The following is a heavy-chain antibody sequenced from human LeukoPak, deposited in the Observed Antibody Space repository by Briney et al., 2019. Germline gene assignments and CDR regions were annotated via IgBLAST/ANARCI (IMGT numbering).Heavy chain of an antibody. CDR1: GYTFTSYA. CDR3: AREPAAMRIDNWFDP. J-gene: IGHJ5*02. V-gene: IGHV1-3*01. Sequence: ASVKASCKASGYTFTSYAMHWVRQAPGQRLEWMGWINAGNGNTKYSQKFQGRVTITRDTSASTAYMELSSLRSEDTAVYYCAREPAAMRIDNWFDPWGQGTLVTVSS. CDR2: INAGNGNT. D-gene: IGHD2-2*01.